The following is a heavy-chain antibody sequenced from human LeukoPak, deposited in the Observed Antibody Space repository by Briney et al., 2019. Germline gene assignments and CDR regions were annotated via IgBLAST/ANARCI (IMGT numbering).Heavy chain of an antibody. CDR3: AAFYWYYFDY. Sequence: SETLSLTCAVYGGSFSGYYWSWIRQPPGKGLEWIREINHSGSTNYNPSLKSQVTISVDTSKNQFSLKLSSVTAADTAVYYCAAFYWYYFDYWGQGTLVTVSS. CDR1: GGSFSGYY. J-gene: IGHJ4*02. CDR2: INHSGST. V-gene: IGHV4-34*01. D-gene: IGHD2-15*01.